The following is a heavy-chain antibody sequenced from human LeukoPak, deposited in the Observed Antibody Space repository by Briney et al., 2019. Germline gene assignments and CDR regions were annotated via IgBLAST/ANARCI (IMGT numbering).Heavy chain of an antibody. CDR1: GYTFTSYG. J-gene: IGHJ4*02. D-gene: IGHD3-9*01. CDR3: ARGVGGNARWRNFDWSKKIPMRDYFDY. Sequence: ASVKVSCKASGYTFTSYGISWVRQAPGQGLEWMGWISAYNGNTYYAQKLQGRVTMTTDTSTSTAYMELSRLRSDDTAVYYCARGVGGNARWRNFDWSKKIPMRDYFDYWGQGTLVTVSS. V-gene: IGHV1-18*01. CDR2: ISAYNGNT.